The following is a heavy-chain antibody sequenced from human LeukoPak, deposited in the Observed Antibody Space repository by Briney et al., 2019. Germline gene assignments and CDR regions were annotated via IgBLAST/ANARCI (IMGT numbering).Heavy chain of an antibody. CDR3: ARRRIRRSTSGYYFDY. D-gene: IGHD2-15*01. V-gene: IGHV3-21*01. Sequence: KTGGSLRLSCAASGFTFSSYSMNWVRQAPGKGPEWVSSISSSSSYIYYADSVKGRFTISRDNAKNSLYLQMNSLRAEDTAVYYCARRRIRRSTSGYYFDYWGQGTLVTVSS. CDR1: GFTFSSYS. J-gene: IGHJ4*02. CDR2: ISSSSSYI.